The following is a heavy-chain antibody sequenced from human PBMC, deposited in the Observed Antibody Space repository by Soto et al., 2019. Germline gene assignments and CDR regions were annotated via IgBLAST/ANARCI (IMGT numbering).Heavy chain of an antibody. D-gene: IGHD4-17*01. J-gene: IGHJ2*01. CDR1: GFTFSSYS. CDR3: ARATVTTSWYFDL. Sequence: EVPLVESGGGLVKPGGSLRLSCAASGFTFSSYSMNWVRQAPGKGLEWVSSISSSSSYIYYADSVKGRFTISRDNAKNSLYRQMNSLRAEDTAVYYCARATVTTSWYFDLWGRGTLVTVSS. CDR2: ISSSSSYI. V-gene: IGHV3-21*01.